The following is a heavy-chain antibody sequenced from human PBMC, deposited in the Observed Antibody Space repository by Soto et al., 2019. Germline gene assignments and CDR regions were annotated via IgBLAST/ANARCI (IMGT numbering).Heavy chain of an antibody. CDR1: GCSISSSNW. CDR2: IYHSGST. CDR3: ARDSGYSYGFLYV. J-gene: IGHJ6*02. V-gene: IGHV4-4*02. D-gene: IGHD5-18*01. Sequence: PSDTLSLTCFDSGCSISSSNWWSWVRQPPGKGLEWIGEIYHSGSTNYNPSLKSRVTISVDKSKNQFSLKLSSVTAADTAVYYCARDSGYSYGFLYVWGQGTTVTVS.